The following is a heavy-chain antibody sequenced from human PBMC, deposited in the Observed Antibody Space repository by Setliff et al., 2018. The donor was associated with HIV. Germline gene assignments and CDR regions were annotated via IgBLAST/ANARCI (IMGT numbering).Heavy chain of an antibody. CDR1: GLTFGNFG. J-gene: IGHJ4*02. CDR3: AKDGGSYFTEFDS. D-gene: IGHD3-10*01. Sequence: GGSLRLSCLDSGLTFGNFGMGWVRQAPGKGPEWVSSISSSSYYIYYADSVKGRFTISRDNAKNSLYLQMTSLRAEDTAMYYCAKDGGSYFTEFDSWGQGALVTVSS. V-gene: IGHV3-21*01. CDR2: ISSSSYYI.